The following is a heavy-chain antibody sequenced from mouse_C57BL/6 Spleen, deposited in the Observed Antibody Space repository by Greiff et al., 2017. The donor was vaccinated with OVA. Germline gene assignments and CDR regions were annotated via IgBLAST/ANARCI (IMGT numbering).Heavy chain of an antibody. Sequence: VQLQPPGAELVKPGASVKLSCKASGYTFTSYWMQWVKQRPGQGLEWIGEIDPSDRYTNYTQQFTGNATLTLDTSSSTAYMQLSSLTSEDSAVYYCARDYYYCSSYDAMDYWGQGTSVTVSS. CDR1: GYTFTSYW. V-gene: IGHV1-50*01. CDR3: ARDYYYCSSYDAMDY. CDR2: IDPSDRYT. D-gene: IGHD1-1*01. J-gene: IGHJ4*01.